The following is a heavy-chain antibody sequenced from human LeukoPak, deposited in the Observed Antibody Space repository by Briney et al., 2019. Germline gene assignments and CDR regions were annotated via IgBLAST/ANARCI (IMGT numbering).Heavy chain of an antibody. J-gene: IGHJ3*02. D-gene: IGHD5-24*01. CDR2: IIPIFGTA. V-gene: IGHV1-69*13. Sequence: SVKVSCKASGGTFSSYAISWVRQAPGQGLEWMGGIIPIFGTANYAQKFQGRVTITADESTGTAYMELSSLRSEDTAVYYCARAIPEMATIIGAFDIWGQGTMATVSS. CDR1: GGTFSSYA. CDR3: ARAIPEMATIIGAFDI.